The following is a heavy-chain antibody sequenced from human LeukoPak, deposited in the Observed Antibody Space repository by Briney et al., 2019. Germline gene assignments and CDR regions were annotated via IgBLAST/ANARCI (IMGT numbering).Heavy chain of an antibody. V-gene: IGHV1-18*01. Sequence: ASVKVSCKASGYTFTSYGISWVRQAPGRGLEWMGWISAYNGNTNYAQKLQGRVTMTTDTSTSTAYMELRSLRSDDTAVYYCARGNRATPPRSNIMDVWGQGTTVTVSS. CDR3: ARGNRATPPRSNIMDV. J-gene: IGHJ6*02. CDR2: ISAYNGNT. D-gene: IGHD1-1*01. CDR1: GYTFTSYG.